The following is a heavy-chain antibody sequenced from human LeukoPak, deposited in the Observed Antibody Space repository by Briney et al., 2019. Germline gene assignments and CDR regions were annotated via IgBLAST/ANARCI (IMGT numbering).Heavy chain of an antibody. CDR2: IYYSGST. V-gene: IGHV4-61*10. Sequence: SETLSLTCTVSGGSINSGSYYWSWIRQPAGKGLEWIGYIYYSGSTYYNPSLKSRVTISVDTSKNQFSLKLSSVTAADTAVYYCARRRLRRDSSGYYRISPFYYFDYWGQGTLVTVSS. CDR3: ARRRLRRDSSGYYRISPFYYFDY. CDR1: GGSINSGSYY. D-gene: IGHD3-22*01. J-gene: IGHJ4*02.